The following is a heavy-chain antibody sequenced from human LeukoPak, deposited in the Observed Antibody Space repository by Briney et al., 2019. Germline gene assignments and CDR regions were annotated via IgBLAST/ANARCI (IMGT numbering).Heavy chain of an antibody. CDR1: GFTFSSYW. J-gene: IGHJ4*02. V-gene: IGHV3-74*01. CDR2: INSDGHST. Sequence: GGSLRLSCAASGFTFSSYWMHWVRQAPGKGLVWVSRINSDGHSTYYADSVKGRFTISRDNAMNTLHLQMNSLRAEDTAVYYCAREGVRTVDFAFWGQGVLVTVSS. D-gene: IGHD2-8*02. CDR3: AREGVRTVDFAF.